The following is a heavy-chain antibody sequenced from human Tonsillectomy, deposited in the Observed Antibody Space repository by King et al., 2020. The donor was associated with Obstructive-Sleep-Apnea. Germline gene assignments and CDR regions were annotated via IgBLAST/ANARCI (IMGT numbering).Heavy chain of an antibody. CDR1: GFTFNSYA. Sequence: VQLVESGGGVVQPGRSLRLSCAASGFTFNSYAIHWVRQAPGKGLEWVAVISYDGSNKYYAGSVKGRFTISRDNSKNTLYLQMNSLRAEDTAVYYCARAARATDAYYYYGMDVWGQGTTVTVSS. D-gene: IGHD1-26*01. CDR2: ISYDGSNK. J-gene: IGHJ6*02. CDR3: ARAARATDAYYYYGMDV. V-gene: IGHV3-30-3*01.